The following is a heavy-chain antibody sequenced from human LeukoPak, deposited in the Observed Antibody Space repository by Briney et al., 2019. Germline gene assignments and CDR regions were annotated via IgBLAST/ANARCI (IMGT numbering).Heavy chain of an antibody. CDR1: GDSISSGDYY. D-gene: IGHD5-18*01. Sequence: SETLSLTCTVSGDSISSGDYYWSWIRQPAGKGLEWIGRIYTSGSTNYNPSLKSRVTISVDTSKNQFSLKLSSVTAADTAVYYCASGYSYGFDYWGQGTLVTVSS. CDR2: IYTSGST. CDR3: ASGYSYGFDY. J-gene: IGHJ4*02. V-gene: IGHV4-61*02.